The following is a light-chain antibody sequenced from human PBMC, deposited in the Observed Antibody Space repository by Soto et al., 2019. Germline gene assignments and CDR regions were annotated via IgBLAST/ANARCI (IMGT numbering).Light chain of an antibody. CDR1: SSDVGGYNY. J-gene: IGLJ1*01. CDR3: SSYTSSSLYV. Sequence: QSALAQPASVSGSPGQSITISCTGTSSDVGGYNYVSWYQQHPGKAPKHMIYEVSNRPSGVSNRFSGSKSGNTASLTISGLQAEDEADYYCSSYTSSSLYVFGTGTKVTVL. V-gene: IGLV2-14*01. CDR2: EVS.